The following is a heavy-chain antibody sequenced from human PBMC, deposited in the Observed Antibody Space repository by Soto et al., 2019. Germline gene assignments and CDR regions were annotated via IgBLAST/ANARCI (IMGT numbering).Heavy chain of an antibody. CDR3: ARDRIGYCSSTSCYYNWFDP. V-gene: IGHV4-31*03. CDR2: IYYSGST. CDR1: GGSISSGGYY. Sequence: QVQLQESGPGLVKPSQTLSLTCTVSGGSISSGGYYWSWIRQHPGKGLEWIGYIYYSGSTYYNPSLKSRVTISVDTSKIQFSLKLSSVTAADTAVYYCARDRIGYCSSTSCYYNWFDPWGQGTLVTVSS. D-gene: IGHD2-2*01. J-gene: IGHJ5*02.